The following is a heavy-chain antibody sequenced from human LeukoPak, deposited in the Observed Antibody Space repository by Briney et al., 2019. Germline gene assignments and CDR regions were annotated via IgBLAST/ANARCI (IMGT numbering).Heavy chain of an antibody. CDR3: ARLLWFGELLPYFDY. CDR2: IYSGGST. V-gene: IGHV3-53*01. CDR1: GFTVSSNY. D-gene: IGHD3-10*01. Sequence: PGGSLRLSCAASGFTVSSNYMSWVRQAPGKGLEWVSVIYSGGSTYYADPVKGRFTISRDNSKNTLYPQMNSLRAEDTAVYYCARLLWFGELLPYFDYWGQGTLVTVSS. J-gene: IGHJ4*02.